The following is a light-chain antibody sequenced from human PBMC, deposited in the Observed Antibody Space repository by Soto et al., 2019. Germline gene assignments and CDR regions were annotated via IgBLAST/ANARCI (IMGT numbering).Light chain of an antibody. CDR3: QHSYGAPRT. Sequence: DVQMTQSPSSLSASIGDRINITCRASQTVMYYLNWYQQKPGRAPKLLINAASSLQSGVPSRFSGSGSETDFVLTISNLQPEDFDTYYCQHSYGAPRTFGQGTKVEMK. CDR1: QTVMYY. CDR2: AAS. J-gene: IGKJ1*01. V-gene: IGKV1-39*01.